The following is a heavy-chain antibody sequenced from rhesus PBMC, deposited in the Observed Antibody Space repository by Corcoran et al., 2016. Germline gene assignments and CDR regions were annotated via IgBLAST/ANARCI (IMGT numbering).Heavy chain of an antibody. CDR2: IYGSGLST. D-gene: IGHD5-42*01. CDR3: ARGDTAGTVFDY. Sequence: QLQLQESGPGLVKPSETLSVTCAVSGGSISSSYWSWIRQAPGKGLELIGYIYGSGLSTNYNPSLKSRVTLSVDTSKNQLSLKLSSVTTADTAVYYCARGDTAGTVFDYWGQGVLVTVSS. J-gene: IGHJ4*01. CDR1: GGSISSSY. V-gene: IGHV4-169*01.